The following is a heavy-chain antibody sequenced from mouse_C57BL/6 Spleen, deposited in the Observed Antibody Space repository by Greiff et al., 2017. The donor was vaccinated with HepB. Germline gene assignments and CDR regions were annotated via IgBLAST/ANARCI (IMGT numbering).Heavy chain of an antibody. D-gene: IGHD4-1*01. CDR2: IYPGDGDT. Sequence: VKLMESGPELVKPGASVKISCKASGYAFSSSWMNWVKQRPGKGLEWIGRIYPGDGDTNYNGKFKGKATLTADKSSSTAYMQLSSLTSEDSAVYFCAPNWDVRFAYWGQGTLVTVSA. CDR3: APNWDVRFAY. J-gene: IGHJ3*01. CDR1: GYAFSSSW. V-gene: IGHV1-82*01.